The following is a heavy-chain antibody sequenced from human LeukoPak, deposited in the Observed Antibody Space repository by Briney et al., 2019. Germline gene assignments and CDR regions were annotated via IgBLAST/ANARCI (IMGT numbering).Heavy chain of an antibody. J-gene: IGHJ4*02. CDR2: IRSKTYAGTT. CDR3: TRVRMAAYSSSSLAY. D-gene: IGHD6-13*01. V-gene: IGHV3-49*04. Sequence: GGSLRLSCTVSGFNFGDYALTWVRQAPGKGLEWVGFIRSKTYAGTTEYAASVKGRFTFSRDDSKSIAYLQMDSLKTEDTAVYYCTRVRMAAYSSSSLAYWGQGTLVTVSS. CDR1: GFNFGDYA.